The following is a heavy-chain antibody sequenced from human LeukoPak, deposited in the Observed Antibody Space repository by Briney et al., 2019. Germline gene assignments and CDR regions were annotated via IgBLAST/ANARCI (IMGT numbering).Heavy chain of an antibody. J-gene: IGHJ4*02. CDR2: IYYSGST. CDR3: ASTDWNYAR. CDR1: GGSISSYY. D-gene: IGHD1-7*01. Sequence: SETLSLTYTVSGGSISSYYWSWMRQSPGKGLEWIGYIYYSGSTNYNPSLKSRVTISLDTSKNQFSLQLSSVTAADTAVYYCASTDWNYARWGQGILVTVSS. V-gene: IGHV4-59*08.